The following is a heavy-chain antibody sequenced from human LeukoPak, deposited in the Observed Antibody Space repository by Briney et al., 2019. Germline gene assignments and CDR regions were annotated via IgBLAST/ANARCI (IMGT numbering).Heavy chain of an antibody. CDR1: GGTFNNFA. CDR3: ARGPHTSSWYKHAFDI. D-gene: IGHD6-13*01. V-gene: IGHV1-69*13. CDR2: IFPVFGTP. J-gene: IGHJ3*02. Sequence: SVKVSCKASGGTFNNFAICWVRQAPGQGLEWMGGIFPVFGTPTYAQKFQGRVTITADESTRTAHMELSSLRSDDTAVYYCARGPHTSSWYKHAFDIWAQGTMVTVSS.